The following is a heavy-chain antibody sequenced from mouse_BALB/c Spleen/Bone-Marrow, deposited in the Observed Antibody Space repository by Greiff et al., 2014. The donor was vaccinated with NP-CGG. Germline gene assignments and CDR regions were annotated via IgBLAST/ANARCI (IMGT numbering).Heavy chain of an antibody. J-gene: IGHJ2*01. Sequence: VQLQQSGTVLARPGASVKMSCKASGYTFTSYWMHWVEQRPGQGLEWIGAIYPGNSDTSYNQKFKGKAKLTAVTSTSTAYMELSSLTNEDSAVYYCTRWNYYGSSYDYWGQGTTLTVSS. D-gene: IGHD1-1*01. CDR3: TRWNYYGSSYDY. V-gene: IGHV1-5*01. CDR2: IYPGNSDT. CDR1: GYTFTSYW.